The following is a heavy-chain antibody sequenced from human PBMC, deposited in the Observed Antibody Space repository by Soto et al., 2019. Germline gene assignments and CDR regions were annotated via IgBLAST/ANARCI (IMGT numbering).Heavy chain of an antibody. Sequence: EVQLVESGGGLVQPGGSLRLSCAASGFTFSSYCMNWVRQAPGKGLEWVSYISYSGSTIYYADSVRGRFTISRDNAKNSLYLQMNSLTDEDTAVYYCARDNYDDILTGYRDYGMDVWGQGTTVTVSS. D-gene: IGHD3-9*01. CDR3: ARDNYDDILTGYRDYGMDV. CDR1: GFTFSSYC. J-gene: IGHJ6*02. V-gene: IGHV3-48*02. CDR2: ISYSGSTI.